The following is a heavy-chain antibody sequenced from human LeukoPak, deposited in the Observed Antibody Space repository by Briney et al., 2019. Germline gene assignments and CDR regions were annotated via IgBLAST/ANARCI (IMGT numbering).Heavy chain of an antibody. CDR3: AREVSLAVAGTGGWFDP. V-gene: IGHV1-2*02. D-gene: IGHD6-19*01. CDR2: INPNSGDT. CDR1: GYTFTGYY. J-gene: IGHJ5*02. Sequence: ASVKVSCKASGYTFTGYYMHWVRQAPGQGLEWMGWINPNSGDTNYAQKFQGRVTMTRDTSISTAYMELSRLRSDDTAVYYCAREVSLAVAGTGGWFDPWGQGTLVTVSS.